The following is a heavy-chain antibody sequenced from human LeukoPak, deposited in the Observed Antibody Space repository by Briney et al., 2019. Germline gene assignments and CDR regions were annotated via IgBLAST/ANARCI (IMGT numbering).Heavy chain of an antibody. CDR2: ISYDGSNK. D-gene: IGHD6-13*01. CDR1: GFTFSSYA. Sequence: PGGSLRLSCAASGFTFSSYAMHWVRQAPGKGLEWVAVISYDGSNKYYADSVKGRFTISRDNSKNTLYLQMNSLRAEDTAVYYCARDEYSSSWYHPHFDYWGQGTLVTVSS. CDR3: ARDEYSSSWYHPHFDY. J-gene: IGHJ4*02. V-gene: IGHV3-30-3*01.